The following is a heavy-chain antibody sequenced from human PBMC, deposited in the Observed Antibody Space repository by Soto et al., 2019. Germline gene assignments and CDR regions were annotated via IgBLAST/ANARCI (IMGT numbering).Heavy chain of an antibody. Sequence: GGSLRLSCAASGFTFSSYAMSWVHQAPGKGLEWVSAISGSGGSTYYADSVKGRFTISRDNSKNTLYLQMNSLRAEDTAVYYCATTPNPLLRYFRLVDYWGQGTLVTVSS. CDR1: GFTFSSYA. J-gene: IGHJ4*02. D-gene: IGHD3-9*01. CDR2: ISGSGGST. V-gene: IGHV3-23*01. CDR3: ATTPNPLLRYFRLVDY.